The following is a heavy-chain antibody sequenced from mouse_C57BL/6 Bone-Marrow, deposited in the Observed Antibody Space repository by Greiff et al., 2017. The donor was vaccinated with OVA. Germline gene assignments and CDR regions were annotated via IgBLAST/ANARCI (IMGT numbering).Heavy chain of an antibody. CDR3: ARPRTTVVPTGDYAMDY. CDR2: IYPRDGST. J-gene: IGHJ4*01. CDR1: GYTFTSYW. D-gene: IGHD1-1*01. V-gene: IGHV1-85*01. Sequence: VQLQQPGAELVRPGSSVKLSCKASGYTFTSYWMDWVKQRPGQGLEWIGWIYPRDGSTKYNEKFKGKATLTVDTSSSTAYMELHSLTSEDSAVYFCARPRTTVVPTGDYAMDYWGQGTSVTVSS.